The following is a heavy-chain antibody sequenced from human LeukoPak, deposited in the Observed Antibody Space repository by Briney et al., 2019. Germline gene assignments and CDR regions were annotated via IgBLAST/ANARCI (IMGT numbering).Heavy chain of an antibody. J-gene: IGHJ4*02. Sequence: GGSLRLSCAASGFTFSSYGMHWVRQAPGKGLEWMAFIRYDGSNKYYADSVKGRFTISRDNSKNTLYLQMNSLRAEDTAVYYCAKKGLWFGELLYSYYFDYWGQGTLVTVSS. CDR2: IRYDGSNK. CDR1: GFTFSSYG. V-gene: IGHV3-30*02. D-gene: IGHD3-10*01. CDR3: AKKGLWFGELLYSYYFDY.